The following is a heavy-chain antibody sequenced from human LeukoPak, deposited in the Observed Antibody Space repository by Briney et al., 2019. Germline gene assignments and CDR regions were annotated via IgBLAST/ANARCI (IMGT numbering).Heavy chain of an antibody. CDR2: INPSGGST. Sequence: ASVKVSCKASGYTFTSYYMRWVRQAPGQGLEWMGIINPSGGSTSYAQKFQGRVTMTRDTSTGTVYMELSSLRSEDTAVYYCARELYYYDSSGYYHRAFDIWGQGTMVTVSS. CDR1: GYTFTSYY. D-gene: IGHD3-22*01. V-gene: IGHV1-46*01. J-gene: IGHJ3*02. CDR3: ARELYYYDSSGYYHRAFDI.